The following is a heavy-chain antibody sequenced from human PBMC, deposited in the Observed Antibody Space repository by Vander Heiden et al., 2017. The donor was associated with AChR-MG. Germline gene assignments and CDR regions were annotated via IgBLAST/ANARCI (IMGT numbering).Heavy chain of an antibody. CDR2: IHSDGRTT. Sequence: EVQLVESGGGLVQPGGSLRLSCAASGFTFSSYGMHWVRQAPGKGLVWVSRIHSDGRTTTDADSVKGRFTISRDNAKNTLYLKMKSLRAEDTAVYYCARGRVFADDYWGQGTLVTVSS. CDR1: GFTFSSYG. D-gene: IGHD2-8*01. CDR3: ARGRVFADDY. J-gene: IGHJ4*02. V-gene: IGHV3-74*01.